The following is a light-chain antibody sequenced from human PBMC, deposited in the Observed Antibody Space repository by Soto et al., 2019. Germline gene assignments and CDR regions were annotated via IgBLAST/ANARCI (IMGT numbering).Light chain of an antibody. CDR1: QSVSNTY. V-gene: IGKV3-20*01. CDR3: QQYGTSPVT. J-gene: IGKJ2*01. Sequence: EIVLTQSPGTLSPSPGERATLSCRASQSVSNTYLAWYQHKPGQAPRLLIYGASDRATGIPDRFSGSGSVTDFTLTISSLEPEDFALYYCQQYGTSPVTFGQGTKLEIK. CDR2: GAS.